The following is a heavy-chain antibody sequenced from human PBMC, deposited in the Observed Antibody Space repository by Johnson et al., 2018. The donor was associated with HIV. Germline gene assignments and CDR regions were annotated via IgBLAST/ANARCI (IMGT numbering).Heavy chain of an antibody. Sequence: VQLVESGGGLVQPGGSLRLSCAASGFTFSSYSMNWVRQAPEKGLEWVSYISSSSRTIYYADSVKCRFTISRENAKNSLYLRMNSLRAGDTAVYYCARGGVYSSSWYPFQGAFDIWGQGTMVTVSS. J-gene: IGHJ3*02. V-gene: IGHV3-48*01. CDR3: ARGGVYSSSWYPFQGAFDI. CDR1: GFTFSSYS. CDR2: ISSSSRTI. D-gene: IGHD6-13*01.